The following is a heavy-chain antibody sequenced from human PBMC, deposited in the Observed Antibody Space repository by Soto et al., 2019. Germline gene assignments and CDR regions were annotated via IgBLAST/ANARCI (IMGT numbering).Heavy chain of an antibody. CDR1: GFTFSNYA. V-gene: IGHV3-30*18. D-gene: IGHD3-16*01. CDR3: AKDGTIGAADYSDFDY. Sequence: GGSLRLSCAASGFTFSNYAIHWVRQAPGKGLEWVAVIASDGKDKRYVDSAKGRFTISRDNSKNTVYLQMDSLRGEDTAVYYCAKDGTIGAADYSDFDYWGQGTLVTVSS. J-gene: IGHJ4*02. CDR2: IASDGKDK.